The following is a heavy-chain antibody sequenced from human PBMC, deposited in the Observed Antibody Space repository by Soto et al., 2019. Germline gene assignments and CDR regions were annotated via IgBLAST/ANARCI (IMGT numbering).Heavy chain of an antibody. J-gene: IGHJ6*03. CDR3: ARGRSYYDYIWGSYRGGYYYMDV. V-gene: IGHV4-34*01. CDR1: SYSLTGYY. D-gene: IGHD3-16*02. CDR2: INHSGST. Sequence: SVTLSLTCAINSYSLTGYYWSWIRKPPGKGLEWIGEINHSGSTNYNPSLKRRVTISVDTSKNQFSLKLSSVTAADTAVYYCARGRSYYDYIWGSYRGGYYYMDVWGKGTTVT.